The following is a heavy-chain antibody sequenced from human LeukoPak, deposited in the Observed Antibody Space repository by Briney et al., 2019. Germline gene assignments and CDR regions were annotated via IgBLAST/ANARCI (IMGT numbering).Heavy chain of an antibody. CDR1: GFTFSSFA. CDR2: ISSSSSYI. D-gene: IGHD1-26*01. Sequence: PGGSLRLSCAATGFTFSSFAMSWVRQAPGKGLEWVSSISSSSSYIYYADSVKGRFTISRDNAKNSLYLQMSSLRAEDTAVYYCARDRGVMGATSGQPYNWFDPWGQGTLVTISS. V-gene: IGHV3-21*01. J-gene: IGHJ5*02. CDR3: ARDRGVMGATSGQPYNWFDP.